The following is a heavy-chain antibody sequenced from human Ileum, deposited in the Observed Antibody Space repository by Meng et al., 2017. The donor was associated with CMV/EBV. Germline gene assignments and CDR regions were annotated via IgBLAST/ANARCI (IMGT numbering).Heavy chain of an antibody. Sequence: GGSLRLSCAASGFTFSTYSMHWVRQAPGKGLVWVSHIKGDGSRTNYADSVKGRFTISRDNAKNTLYLQMNSLRAEDTAVYYCARDQWELYFDYWGQGAMVTVSS. J-gene: IGHJ4*02. CDR1: GFTFSTYS. CDR2: IKGDGSRT. D-gene: IGHD1-26*01. V-gene: IGHV3-74*01. CDR3: ARDQWELYFDY.